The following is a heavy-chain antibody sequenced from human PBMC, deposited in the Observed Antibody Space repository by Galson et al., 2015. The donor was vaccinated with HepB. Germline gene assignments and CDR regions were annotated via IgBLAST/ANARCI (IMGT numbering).Heavy chain of an antibody. CDR1: GGAFSSYA. V-gene: IGHV1-69*13. J-gene: IGHJ3*02. CDR3: GRGYSGYDLKFDI. D-gene: IGHD5-12*01. CDR2: IIPIFGTA. Sequence: SVKVSCKASGGAFSSYAISWVRQAPGQGLEWMGGIIPIFGTANYAQKFQGRVTITADESASTVYMELSSLRSEDTAVYYCGRGYSGYDLKFDICGQGTMVAVSS.